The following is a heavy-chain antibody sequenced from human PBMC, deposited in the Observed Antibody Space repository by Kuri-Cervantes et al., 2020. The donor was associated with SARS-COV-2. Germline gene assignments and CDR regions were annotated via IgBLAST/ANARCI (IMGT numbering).Heavy chain of an antibody. CDR3: ARRIAAAGYYYYHGMDV. D-gene: IGHD6-13*01. V-gene: IGHV1-18*04. Sequence: GESLKISCKGSGYSFTSYWIGWVRQAPGQGLEWMGWISAYNGNTNYAQKLQGRVTMTTDTSTSTAYMELRSLRSDDTAVYYCARRIAAAGYYYYHGMDVWGQGTTVTVSS. CDR1: GYSFTSYW. J-gene: IGHJ6*02. CDR2: ISAYNGNT.